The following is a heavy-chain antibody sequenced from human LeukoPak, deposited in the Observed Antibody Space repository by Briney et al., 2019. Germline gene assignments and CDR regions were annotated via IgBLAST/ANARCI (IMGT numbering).Heavy chain of an antibody. Sequence: GGSLRLSCAASGFTFSSSWMHWVRQAPGKGLVWVSRIHIHRPTTSYADSVKGRFTISRDNAKNTLYLEMNSLRAEDTALYYCAKEYCGGGRCNDDFFDYWGQGTMVTVSS. V-gene: IGHV3-74*01. CDR1: GFTFSSSW. J-gene: IGHJ4*02. D-gene: IGHD2-15*01. CDR3: AKEYCGGGRCNDDFFDY. CDR2: IHIHRPTT.